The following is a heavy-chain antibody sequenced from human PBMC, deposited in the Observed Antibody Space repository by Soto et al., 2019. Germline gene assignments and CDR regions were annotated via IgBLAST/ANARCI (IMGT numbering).Heavy chain of an antibody. CDR3: VTRSRGLQSSPPRLDS. J-gene: IGHJ4*02. V-gene: IGHV3-23*01. D-gene: IGHD4-4*01. Sequence: EVQLLESGGGLVQPGGSLRLSCAASGLTFSGYGMSWVRQAPGTGLEWVSAISVSGSTTYYADSVKGRFTISRDDSKNILFLQMNSLRAEDTAVYYCVTRSRGLQSSPPRLDSWGQGTLVTVSS. CDR2: ISVSGSTT. CDR1: GLTFSGYG.